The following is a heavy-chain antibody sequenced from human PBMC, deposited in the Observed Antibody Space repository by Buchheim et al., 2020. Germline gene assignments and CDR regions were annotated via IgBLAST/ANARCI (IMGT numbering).Heavy chain of an antibody. D-gene: IGHD6-13*01. CDR3: AKDPYYSSSWLYYYYGMDV. Sequence: QVQLVESGGGVVQPGRSLRLSCAASGFTFSSYGMHWVRQAPGKGLEWVAVISYDGSNKYYADSVKGRFTISRDNSKNTLSLQMNSLRAEDTAVYYCAKDPYYSSSWLYYYYGMDVWGQGTT. J-gene: IGHJ6*02. CDR1: GFTFSSYG. V-gene: IGHV3-30*18. CDR2: ISYDGSNK.